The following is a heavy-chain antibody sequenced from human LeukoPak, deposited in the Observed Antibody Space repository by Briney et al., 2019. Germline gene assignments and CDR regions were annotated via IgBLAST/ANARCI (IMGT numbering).Heavy chain of an antibody. V-gene: IGHV3-21*01. CDR1: GFTFSSYS. D-gene: IGHD2-15*01. J-gene: IGHJ4*02. Sequence: GGSLRLSCAASGFTFSSYSMNWVRQAPGKGLEWVSSISSSSSYIYYADSVKGRFTISRDNAKNSLYLQMNSLRAEDTAVYYCARDRWGYVVVGLGDYWGQGTLVTVSS. CDR2: ISSSSSYI. CDR3: ARDRWGYVVVGLGDY.